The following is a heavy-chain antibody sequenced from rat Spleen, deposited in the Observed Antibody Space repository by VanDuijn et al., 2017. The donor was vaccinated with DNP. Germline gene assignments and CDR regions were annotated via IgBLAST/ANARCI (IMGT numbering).Heavy chain of an antibody. J-gene: IGHJ4*01. CDR1: GFTFSDYA. Sequence: EVQLAESGGGLVQPGRSLKLSCAASGFTFSDYAMAWVRQAPKKGLEWVATISYDGSRTYYRDSVKGRFTISRDNAKSTLYLQMDSLRSEDTATYYCASYNSGYVDALDAWGLGTSVTVSS. CDR3: ASYNSGYVDALDA. CDR2: ISYDGSRT. V-gene: IGHV5-17*01. D-gene: IGHD4-3*01.